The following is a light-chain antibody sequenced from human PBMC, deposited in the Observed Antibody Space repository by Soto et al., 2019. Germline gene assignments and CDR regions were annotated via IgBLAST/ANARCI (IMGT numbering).Light chain of an antibody. V-gene: IGKV1-5*03. Sequence: IQMTQSPSTLSASVGDRVTITCRASQSLSSWLAWYQQKPGKAPKLLIYKASSLESGVPSRFSGSGSGTEFTLTISSLQPDDFATYYCQQYNSYLYTFGQGTKLEIK. J-gene: IGKJ2*01. CDR1: QSLSSW. CDR3: QQYNSYLYT. CDR2: KAS.